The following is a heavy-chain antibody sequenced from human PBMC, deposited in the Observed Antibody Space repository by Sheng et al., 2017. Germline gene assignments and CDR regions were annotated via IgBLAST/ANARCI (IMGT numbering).Heavy chain of an antibody. J-gene: IGHJ4*02. D-gene: IGHD4-17*01. CDR1: GFSFSSYA. CDR3: TGYGDYFEF. V-gene: IGHV3-30*04. Sequence: QVQLVESGGGVVQPGRSLRLSCAASGFSFSSYAMHWVRQAPGKGLEWVAAISYDGSNKYYADSVKGRFTISRDNSKNTLYLQVKSLRTVDTALYYCTGYGDYFEFWGQGALVSVSS. CDR2: ISYDGSNK.